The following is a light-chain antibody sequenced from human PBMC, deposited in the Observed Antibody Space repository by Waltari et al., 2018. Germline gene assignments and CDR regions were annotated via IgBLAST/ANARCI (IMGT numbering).Light chain of an antibody. CDR3: QQYDISPLT. J-gene: IGKJ4*01. CDR2: GAP. CDR1: QTVRTNY. V-gene: IGKV3-20*01. Sequence: EIVLTQSPGTLSLSPGERATISCTASQTVRTNYLAWYQQNPGQAPTLLIYGAPSRATGIPDRFSGSGSGTDFSLTISSLEPEDFAVYYCQQYDISPLTFGGGTKVEIK.